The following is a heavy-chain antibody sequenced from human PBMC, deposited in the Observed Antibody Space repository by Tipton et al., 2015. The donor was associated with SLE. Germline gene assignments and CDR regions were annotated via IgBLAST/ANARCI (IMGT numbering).Heavy chain of an antibody. D-gene: IGHD3-9*01. V-gene: IGHV4-30-4*01. Sequence: TLSLTCTVSGGSISSGDYYWSWIRQPPGKGLEWIGFIYYSGSTYYKPSLKSRLTISVDTSKNQFSLKLSSVTAADTAVYYCARKDNDILTGYRPGDAFDIWGQGTMVTVSS. CDR3: ARKDNDILTGYRPGDAFDI. J-gene: IGHJ3*02. CDR2: IYYSGST. CDR1: GGSISSGDYY.